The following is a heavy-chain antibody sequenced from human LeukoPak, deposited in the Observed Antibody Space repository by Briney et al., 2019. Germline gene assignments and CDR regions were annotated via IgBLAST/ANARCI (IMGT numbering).Heavy chain of an antibody. CDR3: SSFNH. CDR1: GFTFSDFY. V-gene: IGHV3-11*01. J-gene: IGHJ4*02. Sequence: GGSLRLSCLASGFTFSDFYMSWIRQAPGKGLEWVAYIRSGGGTIFYADSVRGRFTISRDDAKSSLNLQMNDLRADDTAVYYCSSFNHWGQGALVTVSS. D-gene: IGHD6-6*01. CDR2: IRSGGGTI.